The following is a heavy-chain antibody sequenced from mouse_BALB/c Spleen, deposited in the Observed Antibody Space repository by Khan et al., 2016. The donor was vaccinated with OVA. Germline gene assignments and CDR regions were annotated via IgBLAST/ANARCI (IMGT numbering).Heavy chain of an antibody. Sequence: QVQLKESGPELVKPGASVKMSCKASGYTFTDYVISWVKQRTGQGLEWIGEIYPGSGSIYYNEKFKGKAPLTADTSSNTAYMQLSSLTSDDSAVFFCAKIFYGNSYAMDYWGQGTSVTVSS. CDR3: AKIFYGNSYAMDY. J-gene: IGHJ4*01. CDR2: IYPGSGSI. V-gene: IGHV1-77*01. D-gene: IGHD2-1*01. CDR1: GYTFTDYV.